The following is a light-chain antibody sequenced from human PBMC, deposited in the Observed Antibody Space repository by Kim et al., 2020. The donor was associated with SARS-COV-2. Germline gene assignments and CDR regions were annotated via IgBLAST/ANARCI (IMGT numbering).Light chain of an antibody. CDR3: QQYNNWPYT. CDR1: QSVSSN. V-gene: IGKV3-15*01. CDR2: SAS. J-gene: IGKJ2*01. Sequence: GSPGERATLSCRASQSVSSNLAWYQQKPGQAPRLVIYSASTRATGIPARFSGSGSGTEFTLTISSLQSEDFAVYYCQQYNNWPYTFGQGTKLEI.